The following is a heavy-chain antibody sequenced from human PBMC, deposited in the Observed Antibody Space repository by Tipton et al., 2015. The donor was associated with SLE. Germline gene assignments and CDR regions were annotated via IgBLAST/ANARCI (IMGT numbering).Heavy chain of an antibody. J-gene: IGHJ4*02. Sequence: SLRLSCAASGVSFRNYNMNWVRQAPGKGLEWISHISTTSSTIFYADSVKGRFTTSRDNARNSLFLQMNSLRAEDTAIYYCARDVSVLIPVGVDGRDGNWGQGTLVTVSS. CDR3: ARDVSVLIPVGVDGRDGN. CDR1: GVSFRNYN. CDR2: ISTTSSTI. D-gene: IGHD2-21*01. V-gene: IGHV3-48*01.